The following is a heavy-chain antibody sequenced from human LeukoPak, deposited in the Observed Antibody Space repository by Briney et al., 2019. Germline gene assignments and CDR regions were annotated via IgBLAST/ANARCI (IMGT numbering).Heavy chain of an antibody. D-gene: IGHD1-26*01. CDR3: ARDPYSGSLYGYYYYYMDV. V-gene: IGHV3-21*01. CDR2: ITGSSSHL. CDR1: EFTFSTYS. Sequence: GGSLRLSCAASEFTFSTYSMNWVRQAPGKGLEWVSSITGSSSHLYYADSMKGRFTISRDNAKNSLYLQMDSLRAEDTAVYYCARDPYSGSLYGYYYYYMDVWGKGTTVTVSS. J-gene: IGHJ6*03.